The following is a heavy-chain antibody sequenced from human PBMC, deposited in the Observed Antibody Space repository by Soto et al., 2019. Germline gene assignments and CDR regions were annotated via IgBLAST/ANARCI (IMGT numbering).Heavy chain of an antibody. D-gene: IGHD4-17*01. J-gene: IGHJ3*02. CDR3: ARDTKDYGDDAFDI. Sequence: ASVKVSCKASGYTFTSYGISWVRQAPGQGLEWMGWISAYNGNTDYAQKLQGRVTMTIDTSTSTAYMELRSLRSDDTAVYYCARDTKDYGDDAFDIWGQGTMVTVSS. CDR1: GYTFTSYG. V-gene: IGHV1-18*01. CDR2: ISAYNGNT.